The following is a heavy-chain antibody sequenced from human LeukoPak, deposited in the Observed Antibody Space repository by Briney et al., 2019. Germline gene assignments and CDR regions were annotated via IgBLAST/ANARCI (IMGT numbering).Heavy chain of an antibody. CDR3: ARAPHDYPYFDY. Sequence: KPGGSLRLSCAASGFTFSSYSMNWVRQAPGKGLEWVSSISSSSSYIYYADSVKGRFTISRDNAKNSLYLQMNSLRAEDTAVYYCARAPHDYPYFDYWGQGTLVTVSS. CDR1: GFTFSSYS. V-gene: IGHV3-21*01. CDR2: ISSSSSYI. D-gene: IGHD4-11*01. J-gene: IGHJ4*02.